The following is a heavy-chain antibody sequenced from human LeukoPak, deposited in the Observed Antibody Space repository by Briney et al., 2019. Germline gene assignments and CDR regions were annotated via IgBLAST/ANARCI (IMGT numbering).Heavy chain of an antibody. CDR3: ARGGGWGNWNDAVDY. CDR1: GGSFSGYY. J-gene: IGHJ4*02. D-gene: IGHD1-1*01. CDR2: INHSGST. V-gene: IGHV4-34*01. Sequence: SETLSLTCAVYGGSFSGYYWSWIRQPPGKGLEWIGEINHSGSTNYNPSLKSRVTISVDTSKNQFSLKLSSVTAADTAVYYCARGGGWGNWNDAVDYWGQGTLVTVSS.